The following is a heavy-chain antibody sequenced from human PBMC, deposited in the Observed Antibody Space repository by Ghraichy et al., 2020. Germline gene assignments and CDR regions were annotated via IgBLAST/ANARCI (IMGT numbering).Heavy chain of an antibody. CDR2: ISGSGGST. CDR1: GFTFSSYA. CDR3: AKDLYSSGWPFDY. J-gene: IGHJ4*03. Sequence: GESLNISCAASGFTFSSYAMSWVRQAPGKGLEWVSAISGSGGSTYYADSVKGRFTISRDNSKNTLYLQMNSLRAEDTAVYYCAKDLYSSGWPFDYWGQGTTVTVSS. V-gene: IGHV3-23*01. D-gene: IGHD6-19*01.